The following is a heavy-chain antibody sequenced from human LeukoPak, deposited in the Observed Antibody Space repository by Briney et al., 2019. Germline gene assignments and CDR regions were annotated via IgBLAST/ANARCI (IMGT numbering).Heavy chain of an antibody. CDR3: ARGWNSFDY. CDR2: TYYRSQWYN. D-gene: IGHD1-1*01. J-gene: IGHJ4*02. CDR1: GDSVSSNSAA. Sequence: SQTLSLTCAISGDSVSSNSAAWNWIRRSPSRGLEWVGRTYYRSQWYNDYAVSVKSRITINPDTSKNQFSLQLNSVTPEDTAVYYCARGWNSFDYWGQGILVTVSS. V-gene: IGHV6-1*01.